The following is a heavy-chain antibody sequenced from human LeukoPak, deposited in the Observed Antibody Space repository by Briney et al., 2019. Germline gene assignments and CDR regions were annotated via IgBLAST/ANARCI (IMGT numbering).Heavy chain of an antibody. CDR2: ISGSTTVI. CDR1: GFSFNTHT. Sequence: GGSLRLSCTASGFSFNTHTLAWVRQAPGKGLEWVSYISGSTTVIHYADSVKGRFTISRDNAKNSLYLQMSSLKVEDTAIYYCARGLHYMDVWGNGTTVTVSS. V-gene: IGHV3-48*01. CDR3: ARGLHYMDV. J-gene: IGHJ6*03.